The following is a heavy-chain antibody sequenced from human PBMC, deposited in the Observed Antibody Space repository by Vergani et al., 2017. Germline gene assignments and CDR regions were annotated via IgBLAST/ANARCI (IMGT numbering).Heavy chain of an antibody. Sequence: QLVESGGGLVQPGGSLRLSCVASGFTFSNSAMSWVRQAPGKGLEWVSAISGSGGSTYYADSVKGRFTISRDNYKNTLYLQMNSLRAEDTAVYYCAKADYSNYGGGWFDPWGQGTLVTVSS. V-gene: IGHV3-23*04. D-gene: IGHD4-11*01. CDR1: GFTFSNSA. J-gene: IGHJ5*02. CDR2: ISGSGGST. CDR3: AKADYSNYGGGWFDP.